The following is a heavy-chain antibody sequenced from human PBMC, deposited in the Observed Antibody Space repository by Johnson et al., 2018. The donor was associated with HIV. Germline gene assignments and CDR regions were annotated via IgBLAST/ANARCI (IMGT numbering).Heavy chain of an antibody. V-gene: IGHV3-15*01. J-gene: IGHJ3*02. Sequence: VQLVESGGGSVKPGESLKISCEASGFSFTNAWMHWVRQAPGKGLEWVGRIKSKTDGGTTDYAAPVKGRFSISRDDSKNTLYLQMNSLKTEDTAVYYCTTDLIRRYYGSGLRDAFDIWGQGTMVAVSS. CDR2: IKSKTDGGTT. D-gene: IGHD3-10*01. CDR3: TTDLIRRYYGSGLRDAFDI. CDR1: GFSFTNAW.